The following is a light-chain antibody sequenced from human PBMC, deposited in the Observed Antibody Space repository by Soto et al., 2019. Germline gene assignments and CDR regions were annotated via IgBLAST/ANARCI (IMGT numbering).Light chain of an antibody. J-gene: IGLJ2*01. CDR2: EGS. Sequence: QSALTQPASVSGSPGQSITISCTGTSSDVGSYNLVSWYQQHPGEAPKLMIYEGSKRPSGVSNRFSGSKSGNTASLIISGLQAEDEADYYCCSYAGSSTFGVVFGGGTKLTVL. V-gene: IGLV2-23*03. CDR3: CSYAGSSTFGVV. CDR1: SSDVGSYNL.